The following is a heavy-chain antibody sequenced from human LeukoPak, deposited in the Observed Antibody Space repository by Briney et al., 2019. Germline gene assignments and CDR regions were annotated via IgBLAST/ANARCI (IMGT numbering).Heavy chain of an antibody. V-gene: IGHV1-3*01. D-gene: IGHD6-19*01. CDR2: INAGNGNT. CDR3: ARDRRLAHNWFDP. CDR1: GYTFTSYA. Sequence: ASVKVSCKASGYTFTSYAMHWVRQAPGQRLEWMGWINAGNGNTKYSQKFQGRVTITRDTSASTAYMELGSLRSEDTAVYYCARDRRLAHNWFDPWGQGTLVTVSS. J-gene: IGHJ5*02.